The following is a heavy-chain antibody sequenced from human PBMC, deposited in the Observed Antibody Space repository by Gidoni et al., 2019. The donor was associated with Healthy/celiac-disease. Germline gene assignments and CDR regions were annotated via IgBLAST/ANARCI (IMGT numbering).Heavy chain of an antibody. V-gene: IGHV3-30-3*01. Sequence: QVQLVESGGGVVQPGRSLRPSCAASGFPFSSYAMHWVRQAPGKGLEWVAVISYDGSNKYYADSVKGRFTISRDNSKNTLYLQMNSLRAEDTAVYYCASPYCTNGVCYYRAFDYWGQGTLVTVSS. CDR1: GFPFSSYA. D-gene: IGHD2-8*01. CDR3: ASPYCTNGVCYYRAFDY. J-gene: IGHJ4*02. CDR2: ISYDGSNK.